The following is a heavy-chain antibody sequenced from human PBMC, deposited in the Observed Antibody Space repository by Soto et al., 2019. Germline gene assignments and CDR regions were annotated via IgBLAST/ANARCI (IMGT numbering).Heavy chain of an antibody. J-gene: IGHJ4*02. Sequence: GESLKISCAASGFTFSDYYMSWIRQAPGKGLEWVSYISSSSSYTNYADSVKGRFTISRDNAKNSLYLQMNSLRAEDTAVYYCARKGEGYYDSSIDYWGQGTLVTVSS. D-gene: IGHD3-22*01. CDR3: ARKGEGYYDSSIDY. V-gene: IGHV3-11*06. CDR2: ISSSSSYT. CDR1: GFTFSDYY.